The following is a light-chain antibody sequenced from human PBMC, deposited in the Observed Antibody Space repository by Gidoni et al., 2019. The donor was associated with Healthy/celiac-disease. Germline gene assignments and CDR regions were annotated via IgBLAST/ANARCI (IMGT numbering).Light chain of an antibody. CDR3: NSRDSSGNHYV. V-gene: IGLV3-19*01. CDR1: SLRSYY. CDR2: GKN. J-gene: IGLJ1*01. Sequence: SSELTQVPAASVPLGQTVRITCQGDSLRSYYASWYQQKPGQAPVLVIYGKNNRPSGIPDRFSGSSSGNTASLTITGAQAEDEADYYCNSRDSSGNHYVFGTGTKVTVL.